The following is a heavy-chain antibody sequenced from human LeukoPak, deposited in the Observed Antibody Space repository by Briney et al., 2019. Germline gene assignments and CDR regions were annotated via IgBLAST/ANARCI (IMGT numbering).Heavy chain of an antibody. CDR1: GFTFSSYN. CDR2: ITTSGTYI. CDR3: ARDGPEGSGSYLNY. V-gene: IGHV3-21*01. D-gene: IGHD1-26*01. Sequence: PGGSLRLSCAASGFTFSSYNMNWVRQAPGKGLEWVSCITTSGTYIYYADSVKGRFTISRDNAKNSLYLQMSSLRAEDTAVYYCARDGPEGSGSYLNYWGQGTLVTVSS. J-gene: IGHJ4*02.